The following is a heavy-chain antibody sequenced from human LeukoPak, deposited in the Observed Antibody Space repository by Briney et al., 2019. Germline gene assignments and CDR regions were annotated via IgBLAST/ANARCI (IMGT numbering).Heavy chain of an antibody. J-gene: IGHJ4*02. CDR2: ISSSGTTI. CDR1: GFTFSDYY. V-gene: IGHV3-11*04. D-gene: IGHD3-22*01. Sequence: GGSLRLSCAASGFTFSDYYMSWIRQAPGKGLEWVSYISSSGTTIYYADSVKGRFTISRDNANNSLYLQMNSLRAEDTAVYYCARHVVAVGFDYWGQGTLVTVSS. CDR3: ARHVVAVGFDY.